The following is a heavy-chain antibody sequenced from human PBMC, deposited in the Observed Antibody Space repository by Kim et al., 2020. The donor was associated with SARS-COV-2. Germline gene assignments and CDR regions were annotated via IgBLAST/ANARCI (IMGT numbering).Heavy chain of an antibody. V-gene: IGHV1-69*13. CDR1: GGTFSSYA. CDR3: ARSLERVTMIVVVPWYFDL. Sequence: SVKVSCKASGGTFSSYAISWVRQAPGQGLEWMGGIIPIFGTANYAQKFQGRVTITADESTSTAYMELSSLRSEDTAVYYCARSLERVTMIVVVPWYFDLWGRGTLVTVSS. D-gene: IGHD3-22*01. CDR2: IIPIFGTA. J-gene: IGHJ2*01.